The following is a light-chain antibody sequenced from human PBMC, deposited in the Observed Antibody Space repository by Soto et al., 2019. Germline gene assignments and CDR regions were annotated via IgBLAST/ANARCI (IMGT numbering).Light chain of an antibody. CDR2: GAS. CDR3: QQYGSSPPYT. Sequence: EIVLTQSPGTLSLSPGERATLSCRASQSVSSTHLAWYKQKPGQAPRLLIYGASSRATGIPDRFSGSGSGTDFTLTISRLAPEDFAVYYCQQYGSSPPYTFGQGTKLEIK. CDR1: QSVSSTH. V-gene: IGKV3-20*01. J-gene: IGKJ2*01.